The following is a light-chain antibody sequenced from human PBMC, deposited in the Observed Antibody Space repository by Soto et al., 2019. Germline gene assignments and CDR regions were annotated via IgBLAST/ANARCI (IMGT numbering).Light chain of an antibody. Sequence: EIVMTQSPATLSVSPGERATLSCRASQRVSRNLAWYQQKPGQAPRLLIYGESTRATGIPARFSGSGSETEFTLTISSLQSEDFAVYYCQQYNNWPPYTFRQGTKLEIK. CDR1: QRVSRN. CDR3: QQYNNWPPYT. CDR2: GES. V-gene: IGKV3-15*01. J-gene: IGKJ2*01.